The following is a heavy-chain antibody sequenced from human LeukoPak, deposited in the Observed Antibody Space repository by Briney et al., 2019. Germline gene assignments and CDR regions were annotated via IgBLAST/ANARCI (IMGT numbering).Heavy chain of an antibody. CDR3: ARGPVVGANQH. V-gene: IGHV1-69*13. D-gene: IGHD1-26*01. J-gene: IGHJ1*01. Sequence: ASVKVYCKASGGTFSSYAISWVRQAPGQGLEWMGGIIPIFGTANYAQKFQGRVTITADESTSTAYMELSSLRSEDTAVYYCARGPVVGANQHWGQGTLVTVSS. CDR1: GGTFSSYA. CDR2: IIPIFGTA.